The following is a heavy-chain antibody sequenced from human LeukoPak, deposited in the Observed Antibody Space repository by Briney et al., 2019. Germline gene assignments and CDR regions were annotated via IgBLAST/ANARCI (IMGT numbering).Heavy chain of an antibody. CDR2: INPNSGGT. Sequence: ASVTVSCKASGYTFTGYYMHWVRQAPGQGLEWMGWINPNSGGTNYAQKFQGRVTMTRDTSISTAYMELSRLRSDGTAVYYCARATFGGVIDRAWGQGTLVTVFS. J-gene: IGHJ5*02. CDR3: ARATFGGVIDRA. V-gene: IGHV1-2*02. CDR1: GYTFTGYY. D-gene: IGHD3-16*02.